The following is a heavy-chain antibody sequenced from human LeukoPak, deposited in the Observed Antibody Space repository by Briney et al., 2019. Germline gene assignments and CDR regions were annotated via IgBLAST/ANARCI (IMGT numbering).Heavy chain of an antibody. D-gene: IGHD3-10*01. CDR3: ARDPMGGGFDA. J-gene: IGHJ5*02. CDR1: GRFISTYY. Sequence: ASETLSLTCTVSGRFISTYYWSWIRQPAGKGLEWIGRIYTSGSTNYNPSLKSRVTMSVATSKNQSSLKLSSVTAADTAVYYCARDPMGGGFDAWGQGTLVTASS. CDR2: IYTSGST. V-gene: IGHV4-4*07.